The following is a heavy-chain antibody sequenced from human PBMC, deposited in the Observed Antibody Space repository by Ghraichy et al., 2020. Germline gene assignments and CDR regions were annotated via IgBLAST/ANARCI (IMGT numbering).Heavy chain of an antibody. CDR2: VYYSGST. CDR1: GDSITSRNYY. CDR3: ARDRTLRSGAFDI. V-gene: IGHV4-39*07. Sequence: SCTVSGDSITSRNYYWAWIRQPPGKGLEWIGSVYYSGSTFYTQSLKSRVTISLDSSKSQFSLKLNSVTAADTAVYYCARDRTLRSGAFDIWGQGTLVTVSS. J-gene: IGHJ3*02. D-gene: IGHD3-16*01.